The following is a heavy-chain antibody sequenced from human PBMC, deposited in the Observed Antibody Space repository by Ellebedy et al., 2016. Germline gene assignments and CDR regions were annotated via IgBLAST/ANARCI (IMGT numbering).Heavy chain of an antibody. CDR2: IKQQGNEE. J-gene: IGHJ6*03. V-gene: IGHV3-7*01. CDR3: ARKSSIPGPYYMDV. Sequence: GESLKISXAASGFTLSPYWMSWVRQTPGKGLEWVANIKQQGNEEYYVDSVKGRFTISRDNAKNSLYLQMSSLRAEDTAVYYCARKSSIPGPYYMDVWGKGTTVTVSS. CDR1: GFTLSPYW.